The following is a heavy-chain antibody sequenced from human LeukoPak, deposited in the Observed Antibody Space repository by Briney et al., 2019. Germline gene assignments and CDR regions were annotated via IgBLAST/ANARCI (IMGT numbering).Heavy chain of an antibody. CDR3: AREGTPVDYDYVWGSYRDAFDI. V-gene: IGHV4-59*01. J-gene: IGHJ3*02. D-gene: IGHD3-16*02. CDR2: IYYSGST. CDR1: GGSISSYY. Sequence: SETLSLTCTVSGGSISSYYWSWIRQPPGKGLEWIGYIYYSGSTNYNPSLKSRVTISVDTSKNQFSLMLSSVTAADTAVYYCAREGTPVDYDYVWGSYRDAFDIWGQGTMVTASS.